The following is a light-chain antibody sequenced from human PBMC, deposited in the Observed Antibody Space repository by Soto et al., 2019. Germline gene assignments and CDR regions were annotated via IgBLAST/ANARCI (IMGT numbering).Light chain of an antibody. CDR1: QSIGSY. CDR3: QQSYSMRVT. Sequence: DIQMTQSPSSLSASVGDRVTITCRARQSIGSYLNWYRQKPGTATKLLIYGASSLHSGVPSRFSASDSGTDFTLTISSLQPEEFTTYFCQQSYSMRVTFGPGTKVDIK. V-gene: IGKV1-39*01. CDR2: GAS. J-gene: IGKJ3*01.